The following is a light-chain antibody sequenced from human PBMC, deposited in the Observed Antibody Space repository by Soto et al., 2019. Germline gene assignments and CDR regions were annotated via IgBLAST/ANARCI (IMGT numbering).Light chain of an antibody. J-gene: IGKJ1*01. CDR1: QSISSN. CDR3: QQYNVWPPWT. CDR2: GAS. V-gene: IGKV3D-15*01. Sequence: ETVMTQSPATLSVSPGERATLSRRASQSISSNLAWFQQKPGQAPRLLIYGASSRATGIPDRFSGSGSGTEFTLTISSLQSEDFAVYYCQQYNVWPPWTFGQGTKVDI.